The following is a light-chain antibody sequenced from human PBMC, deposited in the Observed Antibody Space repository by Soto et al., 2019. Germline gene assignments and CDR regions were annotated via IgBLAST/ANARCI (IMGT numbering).Light chain of an antibody. CDR2: GAA. CDR1: QSVFSS. CDR3: QQYHNWPA. V-gene: IGKV3-15*01. Sequence: EIVMTQSPATLSVSPGERATLPCRASQSVFSSLAWYQQKPGQAPRLLIYGAATRATGIPARFSGSGSGTESTLTISSLQSEDFAVYYCQQYHNWPAFGQGTKVDI. J-gene: IGKJ1*01.